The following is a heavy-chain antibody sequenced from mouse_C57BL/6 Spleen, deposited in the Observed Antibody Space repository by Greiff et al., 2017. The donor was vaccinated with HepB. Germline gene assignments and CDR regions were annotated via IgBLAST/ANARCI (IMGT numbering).Heavy chain of an antibody. D-gene: IGHD2-3*01. Sequence: QVQLQQSGAELVKPGASVKLSCKASGYTFTEYTIHWVKQRSGQGLEWIGWFYPGSGSIKYNEKFKDKATLTADKSSSTVYMELSRLTSEDSAVYFCARHEVQGDDGYLYYFDYWGQGTTLTVSS. J-gene: IGHJ2*01. V-gene: IGHV1-62-2*01. CDR1: GYTFTEYT. CDR2: FYPGSGSI. CDR3: ARHEVQGDDGYLYYFDY.